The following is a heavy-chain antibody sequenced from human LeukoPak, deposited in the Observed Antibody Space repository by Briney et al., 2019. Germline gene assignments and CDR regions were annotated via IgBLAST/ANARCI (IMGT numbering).Heavy chain of an antibody. CDR1: GFTFSSYG. V-gene: IGHV3-30*03. CDR3: ARGTRSVDY. J-gene: IGHJ4*02. D-gene: IGHD3-10*01. CDR2: ISYDGSNK. Sequence: GGSLRLSCAASGFTFSSYGMHWVRQAPGKGLEWVAVISYDGSNKYYADSVKGRFTISRDNSKNTLYLQMNSLRAEDTAVYYCARGTRSVDYWGQGTLVTVSS.